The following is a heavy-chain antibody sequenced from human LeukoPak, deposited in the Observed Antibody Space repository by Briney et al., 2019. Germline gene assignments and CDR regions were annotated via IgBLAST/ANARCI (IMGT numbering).Heavy chain of an antibody. V-gene: IGHV4-59*01. D-gene: IGHD3-3*01. CDR2: IYYSGST. J-gene: IGHJ3*02. Sequence: PSETLSLTCTVSGGSISSYYWSWIRQPPGKGLEWIGYIYYSGSTNYNPSLKSRVTISVDTSKNQFSLKLSSVTAADTSVYYCARDYLKSDFWSGPRAFDIWGQGTMVTVSS. CDR1: GGSISSYY. CDR3: ARDYLKSDFWSGPRAFDI.